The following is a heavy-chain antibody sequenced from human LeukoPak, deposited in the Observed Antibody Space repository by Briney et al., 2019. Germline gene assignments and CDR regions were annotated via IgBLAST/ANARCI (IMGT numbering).Heavy chain of an antibody. J-gene: IGHJ4*02. CDR1: GFSLSTGGMC. D-gene: IGHD3-22*01. Sequence: SGPALVKPTQTLTLACTFSGFSLSTGGMCVSWVRQPSGKALEWLARIDWDDDKNYNTSLRTRLTISKGTSENQVVLTMTNMDPVDTATYYCARTDSNGYYSDYWGQGTLVTVSS. V-gene: IGHV2-70*11. CDR2: IDWDDDK. CDR3: ARTDSNGYYSDY.